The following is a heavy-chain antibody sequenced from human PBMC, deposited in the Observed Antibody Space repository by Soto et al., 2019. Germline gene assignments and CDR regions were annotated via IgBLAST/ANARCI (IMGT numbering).Heavy chain of an antibody. V-gene: IGHV3-9*01. J-gene: IGHJ4*02. CDR1: GFPFDDYG. CDR3: VRDGGGLLYYFDS. D-gene: IGHD3-10*01. Sequence: EVQLVESGGGLVQPGRSLRLSCAASGFPFDDYGMHWVRQAPGKGLEWVSGISWKGGARGYADSVKGRFTISRDNAKNSLFLQMDSLRAEDTALYYCVRDGGGLLYYFDSWGQGTVVTVSS. CDR2: ISWKGGAR.